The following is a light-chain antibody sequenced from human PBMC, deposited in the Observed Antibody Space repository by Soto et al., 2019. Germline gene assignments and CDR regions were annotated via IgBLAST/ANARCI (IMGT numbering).Light chain of an antibody. CDR2: GAS. CDR3: QQYGSSIT. J-gene: IGKJ5*01. V-gene: IGKV3-20*01. Sequence: EIVLTQSPCTLSVSPGDRATLSCRASQSVSSSYFAWYQQKPGQAPMLLIYGASSMATGIPYRFSGSGSGTDFTLTISRLEPEDFAVYYCQQYGSSITFGQGTRLEIK. CDR1: QSVSSSY.